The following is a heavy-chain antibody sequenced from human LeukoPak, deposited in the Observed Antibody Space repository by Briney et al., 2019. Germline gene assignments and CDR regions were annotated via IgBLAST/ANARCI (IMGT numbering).Heavy chain of an antibody. CDR2: IYHSGST. Sequence: PSETLSLTCTVSGYSISSGYYWGWIRQPPGKGLEWIGTIYHSGSTYYNPSLKSRVTISIDKSKKELSLKLRSVTAADTAVYYCARDSDSTSSSRYFDYWGQGTLVTVSS. CDR1: GYSISSGYY. V-gene: IGHV4-38-2*02. J-gene: IGHJ4*02. CDR3: ARDSDSTSSSRYFDY. D-gene: IGHD6-6*01.